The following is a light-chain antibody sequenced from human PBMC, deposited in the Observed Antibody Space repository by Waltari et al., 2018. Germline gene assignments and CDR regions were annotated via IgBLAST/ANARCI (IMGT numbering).Light chain of an antibody. CDR3: SSYTGGGTWV. J-gene: IGLJ3*02. CDR1: SSDVGGYHY. Sequence: QSALTLPASVSGSPGQSITISCTGTSSDVGGYHYVSWYPQHPGEAPKLMIYEVNNRPSGVSNRFSGSKSGNTASLTISGLQAEDEADYYCSSYTGGGTWVFGGGTKVTVL. V-gene: IGLV2-14*01. CDR2: EVN.